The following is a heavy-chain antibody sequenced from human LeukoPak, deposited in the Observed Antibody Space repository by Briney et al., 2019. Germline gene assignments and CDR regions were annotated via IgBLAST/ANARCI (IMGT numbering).Heavy chain of an antibody. D-gene: IGHD6-13*01. CDR2: INPNSGGT. V-gene: IGHV1-2*02. Sequence: SVKVSCKASGYTFTGYYMHWVRQAPGQGLEWMGWINPNSGGTNYAQKFQGRVTMTRDTSISTAYMELSRLRSDDTAVYYCARVKQQLVRNDAFDIWGQGTMVTVSS. J-gene: IGHJ3*02. CDR3: ARVKQQLVRNDAFDI. CDR1: GYTFTGYY.